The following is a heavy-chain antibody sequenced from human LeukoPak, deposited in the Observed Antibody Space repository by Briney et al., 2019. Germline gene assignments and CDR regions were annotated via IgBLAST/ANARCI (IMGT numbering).Heavy chain of an antibody. Sequence: GGSLRLSCAASGFTFSSYAMSWVRQAPGKGLEWVSAISGSGGSTYYADSVKGRFTISRDNSKNTLYLQMNSLRAEDTAVYYCAKSRGGIAAKTDGYFQPWGQGTLVTVSS. J-gene: IGHJ1*01. CDR2: ISGSGGST. CDR3: AKSRGGIAAKTDGYFQP. V-gene: IGHV3-23*01. CDR1: GFTFSSYA. D-gene: IGHD6-13*01.